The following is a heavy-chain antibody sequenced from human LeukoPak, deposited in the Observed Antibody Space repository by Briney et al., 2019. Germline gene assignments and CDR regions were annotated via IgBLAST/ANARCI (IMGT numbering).Heavy chain of an antibody. CDR1: GFTFSSYA. CDR2: ISSNGGST. Sequence: QSGGSLRLSCAATGFTFSSYAMHWVRQAPGKGLEFVSAISSNGGSTYYANSVKGRFTISRDNSKNTLYLQMGSLRAEDMAVYYCARADLGAGYSNYKTLGFPFDYWGQGTLVTVSS. V-gene: IGHV3-64*01. CDR3: ARADLGAGYSNYKTLGFPFDY. D-gene: IGHD4-11*01. J-gene: IGHJ4*02.